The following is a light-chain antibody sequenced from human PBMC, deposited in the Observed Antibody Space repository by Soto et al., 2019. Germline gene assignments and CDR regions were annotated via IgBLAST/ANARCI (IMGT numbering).Light chain of an antibody. CDR2: EVS. J-gene: IGLJ1*01. CDR1: SSDVGGYNY. CDR3: CSLTTSHTYV. Sequence: QSALTQPPSASGSPGQSVTISCTGTSSDVGGYNYVSWYQQHPGKAPKLMIYEVSERPSGVPDRFSGSKSSNTASLTISGLQADDEADYYCCSLTTSHTYVFGSGTKLTVL. V-gene: IGLV2-8*01.